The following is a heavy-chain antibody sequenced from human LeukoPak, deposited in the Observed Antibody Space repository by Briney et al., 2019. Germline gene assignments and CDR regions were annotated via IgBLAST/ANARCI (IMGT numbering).Heavy chain of an antibody. D-gene: IGHD1-1*01. CDR2: IYYSGSS. Sequence: PSETLSLTCSVSGGSISSSSSYWGWIRQPPGKGLEWIGSIYYSGSSFDNPALKSRVTISVDTSKNQFSLKLSSVTAADTAVYYCARDRGTWNDDGFDYWGQGTLVTVSS. CDR1: GGSISSSSSY. V-gene: IGHV4-39*07. CDR3: ARDRGTWNDDGFDY. J-gene: IGHJ4*02.